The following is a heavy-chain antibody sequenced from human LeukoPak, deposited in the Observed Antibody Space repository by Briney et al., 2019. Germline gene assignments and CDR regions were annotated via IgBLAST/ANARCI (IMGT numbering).Heavy chain of an antibody. Sequence: PGGSLRRSCAASGFTFSDYWMHWVRQVPGKGLVWVSRINTSGSSTTYAESVKGRFTISRDNAKNTLYLQMDSLRAEDTGVYYCARSNHADDFWGQGTLVTVSS. D-gene: IGHD1-14*01. CDR1: GFTFSDYW. CDR3: ARSNHADDF. J-gene: IGHJ4*02. V-gene: IGHV3-74*03. CDR2: INTSGSST.